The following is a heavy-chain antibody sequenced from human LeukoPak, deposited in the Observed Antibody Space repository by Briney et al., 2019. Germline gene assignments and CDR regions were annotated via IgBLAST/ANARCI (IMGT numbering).Heavy chain of an antibody. J-gene: IGHJ4*02. D-gene: IGHD6-19*01. CDR3: AERRATGVAGYIDY. Sequence: GGSLRLSCAASGFTFSSYAMSWVRQAPGKGLEWVSAISGSGGSTYYADSVKGRFTISRDNSKNTLYLQMNSLRAEDTAVYYCAERRATGVAGYIDYWGQGTLVTVSS. CDR1: GFTFSSYA. V-gene: IGHV3-23*01. CDR2: ISGSGGST.